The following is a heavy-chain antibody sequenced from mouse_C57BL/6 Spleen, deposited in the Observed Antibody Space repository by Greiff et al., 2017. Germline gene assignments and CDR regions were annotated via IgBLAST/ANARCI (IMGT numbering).Heavy chain of an antibody. J-gene: IGHJ2*01. V-gene: IGHV1-62-2*01. D-gene: IGHD1-1*01. CDR1: GYTFTEYT. Sequence: VQLQQSGAELVKPGASVKLSCKASGYTFTEYTIPWVKQRPGQGLEWIGWIYPGSGSIKYNEKFKDKATLTADKSSSTVYMELSRMTSEDAAVYCCARLLITTVVYFDYWGQGTTLTVSS. CDR3: ARLLITTVVYFDY. CDR2: IYPGSGSI.